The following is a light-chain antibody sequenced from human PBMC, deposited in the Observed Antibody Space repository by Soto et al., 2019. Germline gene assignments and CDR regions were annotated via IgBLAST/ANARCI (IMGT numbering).Light chain of an antibody. V-gene: IGKV3-20*01. CDR1: QNINTT. J-gene: IGKJ1*01. CDR3: QQYGGSPT. CDR2: GAS. Sequence: EIVLTQSPVTLSLSPGERATLSCRASQNINTTLAWYQQKPGQAPRLLISGASSRATGIPDRFSGSGSGTDFTLTISRLEPEDFAVYYCQQYGGSPTFGQGTKVEIK.